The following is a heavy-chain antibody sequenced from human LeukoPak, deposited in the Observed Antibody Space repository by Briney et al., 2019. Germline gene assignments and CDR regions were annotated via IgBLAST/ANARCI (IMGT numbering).Heavy chain of an antibody. J-gene: IGHJ4*02. D-gene: IGHD3-22*01. CDR2: FNREDDEA. CDR3: ATLDSYYDNSGRPLVPD. V-gene: IGHV1-24*01. CDR1: GYTLTDFS. Sequence: GASVKVSCNISGYTLTDFSMHWVRQAPGKGLEGRGGFNREDDEAIYAPHFQGRVTVTEDTSTDTAYMELSSLRSEDTAVYYCATLDSYYDNSGRPLVPDWGQGTLVTVSS.